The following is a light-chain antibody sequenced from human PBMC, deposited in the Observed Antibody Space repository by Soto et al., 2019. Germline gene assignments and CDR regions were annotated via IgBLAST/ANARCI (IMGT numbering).Light chain of an antibody. CDR2: DVS. CDR3: SSYTSISTYV. V-gene: IGLV2-14*03. Sequence: QSALTQPASVSGTPGQSITISCTGTSSDVGGYDFVSWYQHHPGKAPRLMIYDVSHRPSGVSDRFSASKSGNTASLTISGLPAEDEADYYCSSYTSISTYVFGTGTQVTVL. CDR1: SSDVGGYDF. J-gene: IGLJ1*01.